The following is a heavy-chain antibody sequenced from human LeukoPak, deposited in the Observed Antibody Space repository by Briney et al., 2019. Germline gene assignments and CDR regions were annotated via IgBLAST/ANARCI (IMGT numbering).Heavy chain of an antibody. Sequence: GGSLRLSCAASGFTFSSYGMHWVRQAPGKGLEWVAFIRYDGSNKYYADSVKGRFTISRDNAKNSLYLQMNSLRAEDTAVYYCARDKYCSSTSCYNSFDYWGQGTLVTVSP. CDR1: GFTFSSYG. D-gene: IGHD2-2*02. V-gene: IGHV3-30*02. J-gene: IGHJ4*02. CDR3: ARDKYCSSTSCYNSFDY. CDR2: IRYDGSNK.